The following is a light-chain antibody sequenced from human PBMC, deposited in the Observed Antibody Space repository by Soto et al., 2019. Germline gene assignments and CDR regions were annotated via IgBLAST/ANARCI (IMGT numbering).Light chain of an antibody. Sequence: QSALTQPASVSGSPGLSIAISCTGTSRDVGGYNSVSWYQQQPGKVPQLMIYDVSNRPYWVSNRFSGSKSSNTASLTLSGLQAEDEGDYYCSSYTTGGSYVLGTGTKLTVL. CDR3: SSYTTGGSYV. CDR2: DVS. J-gene: IGLJ1*01. CDR1: SRDVGGYNS. V-gene: IGLV2-14*01.